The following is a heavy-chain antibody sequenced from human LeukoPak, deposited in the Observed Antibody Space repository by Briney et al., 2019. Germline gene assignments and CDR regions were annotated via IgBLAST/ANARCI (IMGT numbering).Heavy chain of an antibody. CDR3: ARRYFDY. V-gene: IGHV3-48*01. Sequence: GGSLRLSCAASGFTFTTYGMNWLRQAPGKGLEWVSYLSGRSNSIYYADSVKGRFTISRDNAKSSLYLQMNSLRAEDTAVYYCARRYFDYWGQGTLVTVSS. CDR1: GFTFTTYG. CDR2: LSGRSNSI. J-gene: IGHJ4*02.